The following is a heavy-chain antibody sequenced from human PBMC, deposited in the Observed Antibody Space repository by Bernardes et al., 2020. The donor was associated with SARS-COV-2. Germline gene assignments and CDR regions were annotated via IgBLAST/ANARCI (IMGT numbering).Heavy chain of an antibody. CDR2: ISGSGGST. Sequence: GGSLRLSCAASGFTFSSYAMSWVRQAPGKGLEWVSAISGSGGSTYYADSVKGRFTISRDNSKNTLYLQMNSLRAEDTAVYYCAKAGRYFDWGELDYWGQGTLVTVSS. D-gene: IGHD3-9*01. CDR1: GFTFSSYA. J-gene: IGHJ4*02. V-gene: IGHV3-23*01. CDR3: AKAGRYFDWGELDY.